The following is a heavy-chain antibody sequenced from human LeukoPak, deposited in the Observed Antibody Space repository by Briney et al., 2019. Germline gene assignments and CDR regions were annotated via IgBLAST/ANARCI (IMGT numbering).Heavy chain of an antibody. Sequence: GGSLRLSCAASGFTFSSYAMHWVRQAPGKGLEWVAVISYDGSNKYYADSVKGRFTISRDNAKNSLYLQMNSLRAEDTALYHCARARVPGAFDIWGQGTMVTVSS. CDR2: ISYDGSNK. CDR3: ARARVPGAFDI. D-gene: IGHD1-1*01. J-gene: IGHJ3*02. CDR1: GFTFSSYA. V-gene: IGHV3-30-3*01.